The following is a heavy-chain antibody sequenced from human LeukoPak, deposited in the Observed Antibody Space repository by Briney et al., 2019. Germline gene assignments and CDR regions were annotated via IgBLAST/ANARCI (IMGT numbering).Heavy chain of an antibody. CDR3: VKDYYDSSGYYPFDY. CDR2: ISSNGGST. CDR1: GFTFSSYA. V-gene: IGHV3-64D*09. Sequence: GGSLRLSCSASGFTFSSYAMHWVRQAPGKGLEYVSAISSNGGSTYYADSVKGRFTISRDNSKNTLCLQMSSLRAEDTAVYYCVKDYYDSSGYYPFDYWGQGTLVTVSS. J-gene: IGHJ4*02. D-gene: IGHD3-22*01.